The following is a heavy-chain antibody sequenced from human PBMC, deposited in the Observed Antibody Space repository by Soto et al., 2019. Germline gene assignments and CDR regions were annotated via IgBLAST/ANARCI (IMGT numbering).Heavy chain of an antibody. CDR2: IYYSGST. Sequence: SETLSLTCPVSGGSISSYYWSWIRQPPGKGLEWIGYIYYSGSTNYNPSLKSRVTISVDTSKNQFSLKLSSVTAADTAVYYCARHLRYSSGWLLDYWGQGTLVTVSS. D-gene: IGHD6-19*01. V-gene: IGHV4-59*08. J-gene: IGHJ4*02. CDR3: ARHLRYSSGWLLDY. CDR1: GGSISSYY.